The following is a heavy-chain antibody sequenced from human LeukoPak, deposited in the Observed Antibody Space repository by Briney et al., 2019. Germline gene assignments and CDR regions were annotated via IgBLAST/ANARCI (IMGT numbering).Heavy chain of an antibody. Sequence: SETPSLTCTVSGGSISNYYWSWIRQPPGKGLEWIGYIYYSGSTYYNASLKSRVTISVDTSKNQFSLKLSSVTAADTAVYYCARAGSTVIHYWGQGTLVTVSS. V-gene: IGHV4-59*01. CDR3: ARAGSTVIHY. D-gene: IGHD4-17*01. J-gene: IGHJ4*02. CDR1: GGSISNYY. CDR2: IYYSGST.